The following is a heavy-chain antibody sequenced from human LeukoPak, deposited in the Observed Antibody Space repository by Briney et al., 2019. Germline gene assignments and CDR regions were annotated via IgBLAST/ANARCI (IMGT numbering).Heavy chain of an antibody. Sequence: SETLSLTCAVYGGSFSGYYWSWIRQPPGKGLEWIGEINHSGSTNYNPSLKSRVTISVDTSKNQFSLKLSSVTAADTAVYYCARAGPSSSWHQFDYWGQGTLVTVSS. J-gene: IGHJ4*02. CDR3: ARAGPSSSWHQFDY. CDR2: INHSGST. CDR1: GGSFSGYY. D-gene: IGHD6-13*01. V-gene: IGHV4-34*01.